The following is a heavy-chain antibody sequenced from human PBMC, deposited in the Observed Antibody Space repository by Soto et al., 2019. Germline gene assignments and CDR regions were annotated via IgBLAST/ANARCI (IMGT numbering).Heavy chain of an antibody. Sequence: QLQLQESGPGLVKPSETLSLTCTVSGGSISSSSYYWGWIRQPPGKGLEWIGSIYYSGSTYYNPSLKSRVTISVDTSKNQFSLKLSSVTAADTAVYYCASLNRVIFFDYWGQGTLVTVSS. CDR2: IYYSGST. CDR1: GGSISSSSYY. CDR3: ASLNRVIFFDY. J-gene: IGHJ4*02. V-gene: IGHV4-39*01. D-gene: IGHD3-10*01.